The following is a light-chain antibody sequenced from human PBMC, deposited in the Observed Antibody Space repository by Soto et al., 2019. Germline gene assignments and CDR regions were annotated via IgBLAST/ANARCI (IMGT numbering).Light chain of an antibody. Sequence: DIQMTPSPSTLTGSVGDRVTITCRASQTLSSWLAWYQQKPGKAPKLLIYKASTLKSGVPSRFSGRGSGTDFTLTIIGLQSEDFATYYCQQSYTTPRTFGAGTKVDIK. CDR2: KAS. CDR1: QTLSSW. V-gene: IGKV1-5*03. J-gene: IGKJ4*02. CDR3: QQSYTTPRT.